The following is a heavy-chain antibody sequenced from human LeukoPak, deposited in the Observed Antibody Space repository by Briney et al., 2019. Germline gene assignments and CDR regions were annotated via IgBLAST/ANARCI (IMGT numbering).Heavy chain of an antibody. CDR2: MSYDGSNQ. J-gene: IGHJ4*02. D-gene: IGHD5-12*01. CDR3: ARGTLVATIKGDYYLDY. CDR1: GFTFSRYA. Sequence: PGGSLRLSCAGSGFTFSRYAMHWVRQAPGKGLEWVTVMSYDGSNQYYADSVKGRFTIPRDNSKNTLYLQMNNLRPEDTAVYYCARGTLVATIKGDYYLDYLGQGTLVTVSS. V-gene: IGHV3-30*04.